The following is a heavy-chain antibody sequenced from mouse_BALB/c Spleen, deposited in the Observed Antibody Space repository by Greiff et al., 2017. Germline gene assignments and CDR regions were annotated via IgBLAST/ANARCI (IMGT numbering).Heavy chain of an antibody. CDR3: ARQYGNYLSWFAY. CDR1: GFTFSSYY. V-gene: IGHV5-6-2*01. J-gene: IGHJ3*01. D-gene: IGHD2-1*01. Sequence: EVKLMESGGGLVKLGGSLKLSCAASGFTFSSYYMSWVRQTPEKRLELVAAINSNGGSTYYPDTVKGRFTISRDNAKNTLYLQMSSLKSEDTALYYCARQYGNYLSWFAYWGQGTLVTVSA. CDR2: INSNGGST.